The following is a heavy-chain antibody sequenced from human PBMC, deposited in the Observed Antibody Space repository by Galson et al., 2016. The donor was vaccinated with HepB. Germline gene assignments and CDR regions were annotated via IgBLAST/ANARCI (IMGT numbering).Heavy chain of an antibody. CDR2: ISWNSGDI. J-gene: IGHJ6*02. V-gene: IGHV3-9*01. CDR3: VKDIHYADNPGRGGMDV. D-gene: IGHD4-23*01. CDR1: GFIFDDYA. Sequence: SLRLSCAASGFIFDDYAMHWVRQAPGKGLEWVSSISWNSGDIGYADSVKGRFTISRDNAKNSLYLQMNSLRDEDTALHYCVKDIHYADNPGRGGMDVWGQGTTVTVSS.